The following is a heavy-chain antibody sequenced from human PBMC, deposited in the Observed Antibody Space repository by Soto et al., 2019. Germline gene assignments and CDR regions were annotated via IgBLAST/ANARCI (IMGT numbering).Heavy chain of an antibody. CDR2: IYPGDSET. CDR1: GYSFSTCW. J-gene: IGHJ5*01. CDR3: ARRAYCSSSASYNWFDS. D-gene: IGHD6-6*01. Sequence: LGESLKISCKGSGYSFSTCWIGWVRQMPGKGLEWMGIIYPGDSETTYSPSFQGQVTISVDKSISTAYLQWNSLKASDTAMYYCARRAYCSSSASYNWFDSWGKGTLVTVSS. V-gene: IGHV5-51*01.